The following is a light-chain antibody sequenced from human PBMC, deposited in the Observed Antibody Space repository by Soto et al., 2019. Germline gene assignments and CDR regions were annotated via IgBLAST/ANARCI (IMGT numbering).Light chain of an antibody. V-gene: IGKV3-11*01. Sequence: EIVLTQSPATLSLSPVERXXPXXXASQSVSSYLAWYQQKPGQAPRLLIYDASNRATGIPARFSGSGSGTDFTLTISSLEPEDFAVYYCQQRSNWPITFGQGTRLEIK. CDR1: QSVSSY. CDR2: DAS. J-gene: IGKJ5*01. CDR3: QQRSNWPIT.